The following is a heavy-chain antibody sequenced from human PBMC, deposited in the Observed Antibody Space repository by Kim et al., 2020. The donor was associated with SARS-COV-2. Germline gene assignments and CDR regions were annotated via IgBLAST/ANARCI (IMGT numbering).Heavy chain of an antibody. D-gene: IGHD6-19*01. CDR2: IDPSDSYT. CDR1: GYSFTSYW. Sequence: GESLKISCKGSGYSFTSYWISWVRQMPGKGLEWMGRIDPSDSYTNYSPSFQGHVTISADKSISTAYLQWSSLKASDTAMYYCARPDPGIAVAGTIWGQGTRVTVSS. J-gene: IGHJ4*02. V-gene: IGHV5-10-1*01. CDR3: ARPDPGIAVAGTI.